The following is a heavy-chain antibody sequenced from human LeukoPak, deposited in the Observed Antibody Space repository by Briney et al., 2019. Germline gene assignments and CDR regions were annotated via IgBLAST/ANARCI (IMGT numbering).Heavy chain of an antibody. Sequence: PSETPSLTCTVSGGSISSGSYYWSWIRQPAGKGLEWIGRIYTSGSTNYNPSLKSRVNISVDTSKNQFSLKLSSVTAADTAVYYYARSWGIFGVVRYAFDIWGQGTMVTVSS. V-gene: IGHV4-61*02. CDR1: GGSISSGSYY. D-gene: IGHD3-3*01. CDR2: IYTSGST. J-gene: IGHJ3*02. CDR3: ARSWGIFGVVRYAFDI.